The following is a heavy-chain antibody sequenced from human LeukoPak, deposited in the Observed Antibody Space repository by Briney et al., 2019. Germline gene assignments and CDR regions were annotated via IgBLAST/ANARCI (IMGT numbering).Heavy chain of an antibody. J-gene: IGHJ4*02. CDR2: INHSGST. V-gene: IGHV4-34*01. Sequence: SETLSLTCAVYGGSFSGYYWSWIRRPPGKGLEWIGEINHSGSTNYNPSLKSRVTISVDTSKNQFSLKLSSVTAADTAVYYCASRRGVVAAIFDYWGQGTLVTVSS. CDR1: GGSFSGYY. CDR3: ASRRGVVAAIFDY. D-gene: IGHD2-15*01.